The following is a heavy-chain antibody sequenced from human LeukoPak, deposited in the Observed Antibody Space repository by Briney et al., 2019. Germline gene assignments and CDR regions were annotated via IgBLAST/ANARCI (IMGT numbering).Heavy chain of an antibody. Sequence: QPGGSLRLSCAASGFTVSSNYMSWVRQAPGKGLEWVSVIYSGGNTYYADSVKGRFTISRDNSKNTLYLQMNSLRAEDTAVYYCARGSSSSWYVYDYRGQGTLVTVSS. D-gene: IGHD6-13*01. J-gene: IGHJ4*02. CDR2: IYSGGNT. V-gene: IGHV3-66*01. CDR3: ARGSSSSWYVYDY. CDR1: GFTVSSNY.